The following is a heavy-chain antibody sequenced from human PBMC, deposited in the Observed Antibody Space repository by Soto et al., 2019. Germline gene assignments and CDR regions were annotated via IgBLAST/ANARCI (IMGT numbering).Heavy chain of an antibody. D-gene: IGHD6-13*01. V-gene: IGHV3-30*18. CDR1: GFTFSSYG. J-gene: IGHJ4*02. CDR2: ISYDGSNK. Sequence: QVQLVESGGGVVQPGRSLRLSCAASGFTFSSYGMHWVRQAPGKGLEWVAVISYDGSNKYYAYSVKGRFTISRDNSKNTLYLQMNSLRAEDTAVYYCAKDAIGYSSSVAYWGQGTLVTVSS. CDR3: AKDAIGYSSSVAY.